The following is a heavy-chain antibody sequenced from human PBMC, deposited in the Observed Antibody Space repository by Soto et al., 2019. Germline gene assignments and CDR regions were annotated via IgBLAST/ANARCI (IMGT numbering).Heavy chain of an antibody. V-gene: IGHV3-23*01. CDR1: GFTFSSYA. D-gene: IGHD2-2*01. CDR3: ARDIVVVPAATAGYYFDY. J-gene: IGHJ4*02. Sequence: GGSLRLSCAASGFTFSSYAMSWVRQAPGKGLEWVSAISGSGGSTYYADSVKGRFTISRDNSKNTLYLQMNSLRAEDTAVYYCARDIVVVPAATAGYYFDYWGQGTLVTVSS. CDR2: ISGSGGST.